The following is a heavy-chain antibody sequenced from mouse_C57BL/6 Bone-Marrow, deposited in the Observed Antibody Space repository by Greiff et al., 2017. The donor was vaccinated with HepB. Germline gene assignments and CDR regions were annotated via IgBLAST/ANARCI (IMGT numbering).Heavy chain of an antibody. Sequence: EVQLQQSGAELVKPGASVKLSCTASGFNIKDYYMHWVKQRTEQGLEWIGRIDPEDGETKYATKFQGKATITADTSSNTAYLQLSSLTSEDTAVYYCASPIYDGYYVHFDYWGQGTTLTVSS. CDR1: GFNIKDYY. V-gene: IGHV14-2*01. J-gene: IGHJ2*01. D-gene: IGHD2-3*01. CDR3: ASPIYDGYYVHFDY. CDR2: IDPEDGET.